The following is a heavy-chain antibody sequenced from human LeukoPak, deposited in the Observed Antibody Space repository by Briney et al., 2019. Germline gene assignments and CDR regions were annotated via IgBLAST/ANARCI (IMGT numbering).Heavy chain of an antibody. CDR3: AKGALYDFWSGYSIVNWFDP. CDR2: ISSSGSTI. J-gene: IGHJ5*02. Sequence: GGSLRLSCAASGFTFSSYEMNWVRQAPGKGLEWVSYISSSGSTIYYADSVKGRFTISRDNAKNSLYLQMNSLRAEDTALYYCAKGALYDFWSGYSIVNWFDPWGQGTLVTVSS. CDR1: GFTFSSYE. D-gene: IGHD3-3*01. V-gene: IGHV3-48*03.